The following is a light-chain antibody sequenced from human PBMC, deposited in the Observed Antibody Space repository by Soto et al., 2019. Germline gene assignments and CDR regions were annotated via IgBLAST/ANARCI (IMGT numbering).Light chain of an antibody. CDR2: AAS. Sequence: DIQMTQSPSSLSASIGDRVTITCRASQGIDKYVAWYQHKPGQVPKVLIYAASSLQSGVPYRFRGSGSGIDFSITISSLQPEDVATYSCQNHDIAPWTFGQGINVELK. V-gene: IGKV1-27*01. J-gene: IGKJ1*01. CDR1: QGIDKY. CDR3: QNHDIAPWT.